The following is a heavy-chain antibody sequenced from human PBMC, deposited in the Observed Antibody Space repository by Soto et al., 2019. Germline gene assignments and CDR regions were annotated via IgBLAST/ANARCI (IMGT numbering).Heavy chain of an antibody. V-gene: IGHV4-59*01. Sequence: SETLSLTCTVSGGSISSYYWSWIRQPPGKGLEWIGYIYYSGSTNYNPSLKSRVTISVDTSKNQFSLKLSSVTAADTAVYYCARDKTRGGSYLSPYYYYYGMDVWGQGTTVTVSS. CDR1: GGSISSYY. J-gene: IGHJ6*02. CDR3: ARDKTRGGSYLSPYYYYYGMDV. CDR2: IYYSGST. D-gene: IGHD1-26*01.